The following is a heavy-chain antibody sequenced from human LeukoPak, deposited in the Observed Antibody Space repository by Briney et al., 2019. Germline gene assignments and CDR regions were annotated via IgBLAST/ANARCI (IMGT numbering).Heavy chain of an antibody. CDR3: TTPLTTVTTLPFDS. Sequence: GGSLRLSCAASGITFINAWMNWVRQAPGKGLEWVGRIKSRSDGGTTDYATPVKGRFTISRDDPKATVYLQMDSLKIEDTAVCYCTTPLTTVTTLPFDSWGQGTLVTVSS. J-gene: IGHJ4*02. D-gene: IGHD4-17*01. CDR1: GITFINAW. V-gene: IGHV3-15*01. CDR2: IKSRSDGGTT.